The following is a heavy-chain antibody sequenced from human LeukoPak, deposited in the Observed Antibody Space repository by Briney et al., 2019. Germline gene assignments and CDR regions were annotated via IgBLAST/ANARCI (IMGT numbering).Heavy chain of an antibody. D-gene: IGHD6-13*01. J-gene: IGHJ4*02. Sequence: SETLSLTCSVSGYSISSGYYWGWIRQSPGKGLEWIGIINHSGSNSYNPSLKSRVTISVDTSKNQFSLKLSSVTAADTAVYYCARQGSSSYFDYWGQGTLVTVSS. V-gene: IGHV4-38-2*02. CDR1: GYSISSGYY. CDR2: INHSGSN. CDR3: ARQGSSSYFDY.